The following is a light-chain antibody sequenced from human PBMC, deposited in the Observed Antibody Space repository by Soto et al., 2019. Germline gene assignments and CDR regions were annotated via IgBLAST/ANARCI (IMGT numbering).Light chain of an antibody. CDR2: AAS. CDR3: QQYYNSVLT. Sequence: IQMTQSPSSLSASLGDRVTITCGASQSISNFLNWVQHKPGNAPKVLISAASTLQSGVPPRFSGSESGTDFTLTISSLQPEDSASYYCQQYYNSVLTFGGGTKVDIK. CDR1: QSISNF. V-gene: IGKV1-39*01. J-gene: IGKJ4*01.